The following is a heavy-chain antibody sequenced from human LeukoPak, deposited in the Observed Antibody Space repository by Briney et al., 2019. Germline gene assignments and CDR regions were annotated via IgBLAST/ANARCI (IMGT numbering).Heavy chain of an antibody. CDR3: ARHGKGGSYFYAFDI. CDR1: GGSMSNYY. J-gene: IGHJ3*02. D-gene: IGHD1-26*01. Sequence: SETLCLTCTVSGGSMSNYYWSWIRQPPGRGLEWIGYIYASGGTNNNPSLRNRVTISVDTSKNQFSLNVSPVTATDTAVYYCARHGKGGSYFYAFDIWGQGTMVTVST. CDR2: IYASGGT. V-gene: IGHV4-4*09.